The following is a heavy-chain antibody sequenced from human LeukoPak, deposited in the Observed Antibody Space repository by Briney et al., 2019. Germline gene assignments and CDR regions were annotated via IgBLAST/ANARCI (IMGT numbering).Heavy chain of an antibody. CDR2: ISGSGGST. CDR1: GFTFSSYA. CDR3: ATRITMIVVVISDDAEYFQH. Sequence: GGSLRLSCAASGFTFSSYAMSWVRQAPGKGLEWVSAISGSGGSTYYADSVKGRFTISRDNSKSTLYLQMNSLRAEDTAVYYCATRITMIVVVISDDAEYFQHWGQGTLVTVSS. D-gene: IGHD3-22*01. J-gene: IGHJ1*01. V-gene: IGHV3-23*01.